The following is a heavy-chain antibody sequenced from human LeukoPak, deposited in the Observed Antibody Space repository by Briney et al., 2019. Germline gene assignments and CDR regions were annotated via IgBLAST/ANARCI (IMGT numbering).Heavy chain of an antibody. Sequence: ASVKVSCKASGYTFTSYGISWVRQAPGQGLEWMGWISAYNGNTNYAQKLQGRVTMTTDTSTSTAYVELRSLRSDDTAVYYCARGPVRYFDWLSSSNYYFDYWGQGTLVTVSS. V-gene: IGHV1-18*01. D-gene: IGHD3-9*01. CDR2: ISAYNGNT. CDR3: ARGPVRYFDWLSSSNYYFDY. CDR1: GYTFTSYG. J-gene: IGHJ4*02.